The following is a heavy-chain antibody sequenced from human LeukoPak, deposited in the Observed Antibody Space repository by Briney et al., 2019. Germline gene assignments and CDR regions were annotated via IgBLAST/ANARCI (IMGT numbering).Heavy chain of an antibody. CDR1: GFTFSSYD. J-gene: IGHJ4*02. V-gene: IGHV3-13*01. D-gene: IGHD1-1*01. CDR3: ARANLNWNYLDY. CDR2: IGTAGDT. Sequence: GGSLTLSCAASGFTFSSYDMHWVRQATGKGLEWVSAIGTAGDTYYPGSVKGRFTISRENAKNSLYLQMNSLRAGDTAVYYCARANLNWNYLDYWGQGTLVTVSS.